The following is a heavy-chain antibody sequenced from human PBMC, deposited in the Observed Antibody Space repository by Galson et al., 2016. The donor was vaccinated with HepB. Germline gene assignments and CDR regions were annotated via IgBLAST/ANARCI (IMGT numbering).Heavy chain of an antibody. CDR2: VKQDGSEK. D-gene: IGHD3/OR15-3a*01. CDR1: GFTFSSYW. V-gene: IGHV3-7*01. J-gene: IGHJ3*02. CDR3: TRGGSTGHRDHDLSVI. Sequence: SLRLSCAASGFTFSSYWMSWVRQAPGKGLEWVANVKQDGSEKYYVDSVEGRFTISRDNTKNSLYLQMNSLRAEDTAVYYCTRGGSTGHRDHDLSVIWGQGTTVIVSS.